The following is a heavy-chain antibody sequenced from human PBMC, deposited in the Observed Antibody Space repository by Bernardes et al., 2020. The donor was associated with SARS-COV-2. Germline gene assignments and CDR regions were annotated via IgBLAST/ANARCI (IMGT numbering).Heavy chain of an antibody. D-gene: IGHD3-3*01. CDR1: GFTFSSYS. J-gene: IGHJ5*02. CDR2: ISSSSSYI. V-gene: IGHV3-21*01. Sequence: GGSLRLSCAASGFTFSSYSMNWVRQAPGKGLEWVSSISSSSSYIYYADSVKGRFTISRDNAKNSLYLQMNSLRAEDTAVYYCARDSDTYYDFWSGRGLPFDPWGQGTLVTVSS. CDR3: ARDSDTYYDFWSGRGLPFDP.